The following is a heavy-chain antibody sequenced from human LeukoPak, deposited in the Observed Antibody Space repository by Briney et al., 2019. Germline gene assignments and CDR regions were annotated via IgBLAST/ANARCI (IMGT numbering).Heavy chain of an antibody. J-gene: IGHJ4*02. Sequence: SETLSLTCTVSGGSFSGNYWTWIRQPPGKGLEWIGEINHSGNTNYNPSLKSRVTISVDTSKDQFSLNLSSVTAADTAVYYCARGQFWSGYSIWGQGTLVTVSS. CDR1: GGSFSGNY. D-gene: IGHD3-3*02. CDR3: ARGQFWSGYSI. V-gene: IGHV4-34*01. CDR2: INHSGNT.